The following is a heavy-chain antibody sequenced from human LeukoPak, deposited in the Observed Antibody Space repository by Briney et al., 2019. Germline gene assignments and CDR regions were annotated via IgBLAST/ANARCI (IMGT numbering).Heavy chain of an antibody. D-gene: IGHD5-18*01. Sequence: WETLSLTCTVSGYSISSGYYWGWIRQPPGKGLEWIGSIYHSGSTYYNPSLKSRVTISVDTSKNQFSLKLSSVTAADTAVYYCARASGYSYGPPDAWGQGTLVTVSS. CDR2: IYHSGST. CDR1: GYSISSGYY. V-gene: IGHV4-38-2*02. J-gene: IGHJ5*02. CDR3: ARASGYSYGPPDA.